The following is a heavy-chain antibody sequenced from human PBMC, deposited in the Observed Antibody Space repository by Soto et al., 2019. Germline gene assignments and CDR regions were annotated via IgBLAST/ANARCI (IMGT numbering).Heavy chain of an antibody. CDR2: IYHSGST. Sequence: PSETLSLTCAVSGGSISSGGYSWSWIRQPPGKGLEWIGYIYHSGSTYYNPSLKSRVTISVDRSKNQFSLKLSSVTAADTAVYYCAREVKYYYDSSGYYYFEHWGQGTLVTVSS. CDR1: GGSISSGGYS. D-gene: IGHD3-22*01. V-gene: IGHV4-30-2*01. J-gene: IGHJ4*02. CDR3: AREVKYYYDSSGYYYFEH.